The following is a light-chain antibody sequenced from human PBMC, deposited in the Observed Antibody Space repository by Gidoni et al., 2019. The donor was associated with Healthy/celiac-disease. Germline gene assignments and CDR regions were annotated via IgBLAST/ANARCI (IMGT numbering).Light chain of an antibody. CDR1: SSNIGNNA. CDR2: YDD. Sequence: QSVLTQPPSVSEAPRQRVTISCSGSSSNIGNNAVNWYQQLPGKAPKLLIYYDDLLPSGVSDRFSGSKSGTSASLAISGLQSEDEADYYCAAWDDSLNGPCYVFGTGTKVTVL. CDR3: AAWDDSLNGPCYV. V-gene: IGLV1-36*01. J-gene: IGLJ1*01.